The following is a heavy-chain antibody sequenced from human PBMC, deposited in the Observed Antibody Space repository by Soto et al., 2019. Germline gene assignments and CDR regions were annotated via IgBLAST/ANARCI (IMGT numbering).Heavy chain of an antibody. Sequence: QVQLVESGGGVVQPGRSLRLSCAASGFTFSSYGMHWVRQAPGKGLEWVAVIWYDGSNKYYADSVKGRFTISRDNSKNTLYLQMNSLRAEDTAVYYCAFLSGRKSTNYDFWSGYVPPLSSDYWGQGTLVTVSS. CDR1: GFTFSSYG. V-gene: IGHV3-33*01. CDR2: IWYDGSNK. CDR3: AFLSGRKSTNYDFWSGYVPPLSSDY. D-gene: IGHD3-3*01. J-gene: IGHJ4*02.